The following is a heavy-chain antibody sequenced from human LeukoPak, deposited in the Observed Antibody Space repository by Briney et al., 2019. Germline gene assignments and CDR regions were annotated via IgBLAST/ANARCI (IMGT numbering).Heavy chain of an antibody. CDR2: ISGSGGST. V-gene: IGHV3-23*01. CDR3: AKFAGFWGPEYYFDY. CDR1: GFTFSSYA. Sequence: EGSLRLSCAASGFTFSSYAMSWVRQAPGKGLEWVSAISGSGGSTYYADSVKGRFTISRDNSKNTLYLLMNSLRAEDTAVYYCAKFAGFWGPEYYFDYWGQGTLVTVSS. J-gene: IGHJ4*02. D-gene: IGHD3-16*01.